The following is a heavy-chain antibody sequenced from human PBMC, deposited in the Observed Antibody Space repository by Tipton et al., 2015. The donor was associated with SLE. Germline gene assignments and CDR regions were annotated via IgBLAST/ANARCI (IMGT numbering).Heavy chain of an antibody. CDR1: GYSIRSGYY. J-gene: IGHJ2*01. CDR2: IYHSGST. CDR3: ARSGHIAVVVLGYFDV. Sequence: TLSLTCTVSGYSIRSGYYWGWIRQPPGKGLEWIGSIYHSGSTYYNPSLKSRVTISVDTPKNQFSLKLSSVTAADTAVYYCARSGHIAVVVLGYFDVWGRGTLVTVSS. D-gene: IGHD2-21*01. V-gene: IGHV4-38-2*02.